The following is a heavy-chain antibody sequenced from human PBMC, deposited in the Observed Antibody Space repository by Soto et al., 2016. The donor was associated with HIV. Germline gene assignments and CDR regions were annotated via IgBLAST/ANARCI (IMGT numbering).Heavy chain of an antibody. CDR2: INPNSGGT. CDR1: GYTFSGYY. V-gene: IGHV1-2*02. D-gene: IGHD6-13*01. CDR3: ARDSAGSSSWYGDDAFDI. J-gene: IGHJ3*02. Sequence: QVQLVQSGAEVKKPGASVKVSCKAPGYTFSGYYMHWVRQAPGQGLEWMGWINPNSGGTNYAQKFQGRVTMTRDTSISTAYMELSRLRSDDTAVYYCARDSAGSSSWYGDDAFDIWGQGTMVTSLQ.